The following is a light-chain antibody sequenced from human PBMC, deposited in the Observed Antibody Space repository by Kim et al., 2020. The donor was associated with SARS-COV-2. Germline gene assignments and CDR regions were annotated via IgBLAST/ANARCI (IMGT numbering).Light chain of an antibody. CDR1: QSVTS. CDR3: QQYDNWPQT. Sequence: EIVMTQSPATLSVSPGERATLSCRASQSVTSLAWYQQKPGKAPRLLIYGSSTRATGSPARFSGSGSGTEFTLTISSLQSEDFAVYYCQQYDNWPQTFGQGTKVDIK. CDR2: GSS. J-gene: IGKJ1*01. V-gene: IGKV3-15*01.